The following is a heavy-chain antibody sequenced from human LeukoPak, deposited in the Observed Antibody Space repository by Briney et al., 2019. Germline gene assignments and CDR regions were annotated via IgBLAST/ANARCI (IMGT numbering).Heavy chain of an antibody. D-gene: IGHD3-10*01. CDR2: IKPDGNEK. Sequence: GGSLRLSCAASGFVFSNSGMNWFRQAPGKGLEWVANIKPDGNEKYYVDSVKGRFTISRDNAKNSVYLQMNSLRAEDTAVYYCARGSGAYWGQGTLVTVSS. V-gene: IGHV3-7*01. CDR1: GFVFSNSG. CDR3: ARGSGAY. J-gene: IGHJ4*02.